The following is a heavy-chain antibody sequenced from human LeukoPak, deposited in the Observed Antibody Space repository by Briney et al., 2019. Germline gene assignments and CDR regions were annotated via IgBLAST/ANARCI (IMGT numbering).Heavy chain of an antibody. CDR1: GASISSSNYY. CDR3: ARPHIGGSALTDLDC. V-gene: IGHV4-39*01. J-gene: IGHJ4*02. Sequence: SETLSLTCTVSGASISSSNYYWGWIRQPPGKGLEWIASIYYSGSTSYNPSLKSRVTISVDTSKNQFSLKVSSVTAADTAVYYCARPHIGGSALTDLDCGGKETLVTVPS. D-gene: IGHD1-26*01. CDR2: IYYSGST.